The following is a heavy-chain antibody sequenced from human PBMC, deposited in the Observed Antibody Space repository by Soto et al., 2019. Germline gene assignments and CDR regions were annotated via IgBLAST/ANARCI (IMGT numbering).Heavy chain of an antibody. J-gene: IGHJ6*02. CDR3: VRDPSGWGMDV. D-gene: IGHD2-15*01. Sequence: EVQLVESGGGLVQPGGSLRLSCAASGFIFSDYDMHWVRQATGNGLEWVSAIGTAGVTHYPGSVKGRFTISRENAKNSLYLQMNSLRAEDTAVYYCVRDPSGWGMDVWGQGTTVTVSS. CDR1: GFIFSDYD. CDR2: IGTAGVT. V-gene: IGHV3-13*01.